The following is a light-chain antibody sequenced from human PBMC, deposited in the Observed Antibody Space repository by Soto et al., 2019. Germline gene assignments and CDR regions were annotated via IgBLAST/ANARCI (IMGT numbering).Light chain of an antibody. Sequence: EIVMTQSPATLSVSPGERATLSCRASQSVRNNLAWYQQKPGQAPRLLIYGASTRATGIPARFSGSGSGTEFTLTISSLYSEDFAVYYCQQYNNWTPWTFVQGTKLEFK. CDR2: GAS. J-gene: IGKJ1*01. CDR1: QSVRNN. CDR3: QQYNNWTPWT. V-gene: IGKV3-15*01.